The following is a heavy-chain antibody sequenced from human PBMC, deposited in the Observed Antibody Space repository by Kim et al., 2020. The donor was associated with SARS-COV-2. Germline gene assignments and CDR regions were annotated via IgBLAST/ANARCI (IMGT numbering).Heavy chain of an antibody. Sequence: GGSLRLSCAASGFTFSSYSMNWVRQAPGKGLEWVSYISSSSSTIYYADSVKGRFTISRDNAKNSLYLQMNSLRDEDTAVYYCARVVEVTSPNSHFNYGMDVWGQGTTGTVSS. J-gene: IGHJ6*02. CDR2: ISSSSSTI. D-gene: IGHD2-21*02. CDR3: ARVVEVTSPNSHFNYGMDV. CDR1: GFTFSSYS. V-gene: IGHV3-48*02.